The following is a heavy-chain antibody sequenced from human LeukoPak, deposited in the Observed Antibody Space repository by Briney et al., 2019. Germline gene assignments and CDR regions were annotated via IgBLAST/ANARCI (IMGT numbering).Heavy chain of an antibody. CDR2: IKQDGTEK. D-gene: IGHD6-19*01. J-gene: IGHJ4*02. V-gene: IGHV3-7*01. CDR3: ATPSGYSSGWYPFDH. Sequence: GGSLRLSCAASGFTFSSYWMSWVRQAPGKGLEWVANIKQDGTEKYYVDSVRGRFTVSRDNAKNSLYLQMNSLRAEDTAVYYCATPSGYSSGWYPFDHWGQGTLVTVS. CDR1: GFTFSSYW.